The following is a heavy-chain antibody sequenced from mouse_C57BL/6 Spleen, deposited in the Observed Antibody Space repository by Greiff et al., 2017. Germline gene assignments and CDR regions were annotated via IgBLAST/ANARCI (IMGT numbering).Heavy chain of an antibody. CDR3: APNPYYYGSSFDY. Sequence: VQLQQSVAELVRPGASVKLSCTASGFNIKNTYMHWVKQRPEQGLEWIGRIDPANGNTKYAPKFQGKATITADTSSTTAYLQLSSLTSEDTAIYYCAPNPYYYGSSFDYWGQGTTLTVSS. V-gene: IGHV14-3*01. J-gene: IGHJ2*01. CDR1: GFNIKNTY. D-gene: IGHD1-1*01. CDR2: IDPANGNT.